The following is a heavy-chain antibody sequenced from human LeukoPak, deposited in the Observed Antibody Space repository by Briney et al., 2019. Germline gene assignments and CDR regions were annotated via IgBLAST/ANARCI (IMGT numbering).Heavy chain of an antibody. CDR3: TTGGGVGAIRTGAY. CDR2: IKRETDGGTT. J-gene: IGHJ4*02. CDR1: GFILRNDW. D-gene: IGHD1-26*01. Sequence: GGSLRLSCAASGFILRNDWMNWVRQGPGKGLEWVGRIKRETDGGTTDHAAPVKDRFTISRDDSKNMLFLDMKSLKIEDTGLYYCTTGGGVGAIRTGAYWGQGTLVIVSS. V-gene: IGHV3-15*07.